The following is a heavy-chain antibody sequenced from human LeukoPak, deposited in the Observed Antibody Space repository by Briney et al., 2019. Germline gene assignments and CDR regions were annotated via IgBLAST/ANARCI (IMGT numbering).Heavy chain of an antibody. Sequence: GGSLRLSCAASGFTFSSYSMNWVRQAPGMGLEWVSYISTSSGTIYYADSVKGRFTISRDNAKNSLYLQMDSLRAEDTAVYYCARDGGFSGSHYEFYFDYWGQGTLVTVSS. CDR3: ARDGGFSGSHYEFYFDY. V-gene: IGHV3-48*04. D-gene: IGHD1-26*01. J-gene: IGHJ4*02. CDR2: ISTSSGTI. CDR1: GFTFSSYS.